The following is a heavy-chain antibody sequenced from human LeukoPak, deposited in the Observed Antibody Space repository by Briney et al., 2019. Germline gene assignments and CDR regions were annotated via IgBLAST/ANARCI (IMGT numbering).Heavy chain of an antibody. V-gene: IGHV3-48*03. J-gene: IGHJ6*04. CDR2: ISSSGSSI. D-gene: IGHD3-10*02. CDR1: GFTFSRYW. Sequence: GGSLRLSCAASGFTFSRYWMSWVRQAPGKGLEWVSYISSSGSSIYYADSVRGRFTISRDNAKNSLYLQMNSLRAEDTAVYYCAELGITMIGGVWGKGTTVTISS. CDR3: AELGITMIGGV.